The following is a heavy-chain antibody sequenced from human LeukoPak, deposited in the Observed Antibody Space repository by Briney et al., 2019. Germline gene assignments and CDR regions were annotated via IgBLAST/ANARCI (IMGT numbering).Heavy chain of an antibody. D-gene: IGHD2-21*02. V-gene: IGHV1-69*13. Sequence: SVKVSCEASGGTFSSYAISWVRQAPGLGLEWMGGIIPIFGTANYAQKFQGRVTITADESTSTAYMELSSLRSEDTAVYYCARDRAVTAIPGVAFDIWGQGTMVTVSS. CDR2: IIPIFGTA. CDR3: ARDRAVTAIPGVAFDI. CDR1: GGTFSSYA. J-gene: IGHJ3*02.